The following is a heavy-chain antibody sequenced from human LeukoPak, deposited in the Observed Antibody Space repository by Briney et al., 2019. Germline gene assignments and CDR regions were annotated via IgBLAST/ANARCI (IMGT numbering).Heavy chain of an antibody. CDR2: ISGGGVST. CDR3: AKGGGYEAQYYYYYLDV. CDR1: GFTFSSYG. Sequence: PGGSLRLSCAASGFTFSSYGMSWVRQAPEKGLQWVSAISGGGVSTYYADSVRGRFTISRDNSKNTLYLQMKSLRAEDTAVYYCAKGGGYEAQYYYYYLDVWGKGTTVTISS. V-gene: IGHV3-23*01. J-gene: IGHJ6*03. D-gene: IGHD5-12*01.